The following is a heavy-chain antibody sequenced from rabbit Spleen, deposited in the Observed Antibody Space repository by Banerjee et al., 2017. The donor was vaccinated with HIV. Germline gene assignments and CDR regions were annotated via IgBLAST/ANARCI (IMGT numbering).Heavy chain of an antibody. V-gene: IGHV1S45*01. Sequence: QEQLVESGGGLVKPEGSLKLSCTASGFSFSNKAVMCWVRQTPGKGLEWIACIYTGNGNTYYASWAKGRFTISKTSSTTVTLQMTSLTVADTAIYFCARDAGSGWNFYLWGPGTLVTVS. CDR1: GFSFSNKAV. CDR3: ARDAGSGWNFYL. D-gene: IGHD8-1*01. J-gene: IGHJ4*01. CDR2: IYTGNGNT.